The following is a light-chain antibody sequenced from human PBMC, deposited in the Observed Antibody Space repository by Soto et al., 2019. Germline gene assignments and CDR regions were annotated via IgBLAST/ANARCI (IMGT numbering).Light chain of an antibody. J-gene: IGLJ1*01. CDR1: SSDVGGYNY. CDR3: SSYTSSSTLYV. V-gene: IGLV2-14*03. Sequence: QSVLTQPASVSGSPGQSITISCTGTSSDVGGYNYVSWYQHHPGKAPKLMIYDVSNRPSGVSNRFSGSKSGNTASLTISGLQAEDEAHYYCSSYTSSSTLYVFGTGTKLTVL. CDR2: DVS.